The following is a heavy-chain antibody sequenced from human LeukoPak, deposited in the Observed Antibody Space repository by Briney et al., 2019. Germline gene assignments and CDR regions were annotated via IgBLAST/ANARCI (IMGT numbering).Heavy chain of an antibody. CDR2: ISSSSSYI. Sequence: GGSLRLSCAASGFTFSSYSMNWVRQAPGKGLEWVSSISSSSSYIYYADSVKGRFTISRDNAKNSLYLQMNSLRAEDTAVYYCARGGEVLRYFDWLEGTFDYWGQGTLVTVSS. V-gene: IGHV3-21*01. J-gene: IGHJ4*02. CDR3: ARGGEVLRYFDWLEGTFDY. D-gene: IGHD3-9*01. CDR1: GFTFSSYS.